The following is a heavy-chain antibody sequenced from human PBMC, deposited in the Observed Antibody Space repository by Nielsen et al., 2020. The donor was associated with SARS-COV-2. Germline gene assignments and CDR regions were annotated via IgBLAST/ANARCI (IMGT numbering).Heavy chain of an antibody. D-gene: IGHD1-26*01. CDR2: IYSGGST. V-gene: IGHV3-53*01. J-gene: IGHJ4*02. CDR1: GFTVSSNY. CDR3: ARERDSGSYG. Sequence: GESLKISCAASGFTVSSNYMSWVRQAPGKGLEWVSVIYSGGSTYYADSVKGRFTISRDNSKNTLYLQMNSLRAEDTAVYYCARERDSGSYGWGQGTLVTVSS.